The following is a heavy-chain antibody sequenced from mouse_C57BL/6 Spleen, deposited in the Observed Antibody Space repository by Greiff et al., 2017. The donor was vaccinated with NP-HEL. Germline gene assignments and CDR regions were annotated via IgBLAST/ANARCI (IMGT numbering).Heavy chain of an antibody. CDR1: GYAFSSYW. CDR3: ARSITGTKAMDY. D-gene: IGHD4-1*01. V-gene: IGHV1-80*01. J-gene: IGHJ4*01. CDR2: IYPGDGDT. Sequence: QVQLKQSGAELVKPGASVKISCKASGYAFSSYWLNWVKQRPGTGLEWIGQIYPGDGDTNYNGKLKGKATLTADKSSSTAYMQLSSLTSEDSAVYFCARSITGTKAMDYWGQGTSVTVSS.